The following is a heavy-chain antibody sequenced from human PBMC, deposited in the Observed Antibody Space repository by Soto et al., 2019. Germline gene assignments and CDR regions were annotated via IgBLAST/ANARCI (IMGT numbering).Heavy chain of an antibody. CDR3: ARGRIMITFGGVIAYFDY. CDR1: GGSFSGYY. J-gene: IGHJ4*02. CDR2: INHSGST. D-gene: IGHD3-16*02. V-gene: IGHV4-34*01. Sequence: SETLSLTCAVYGGSFSGYYWSWIRQPPGKGLEWIGEINHSGSTNYNPSLKSRVTISVDTSKNQFSLKLSSVTAADTAVYYCARGRIMITFGGVIAYFDYWGQGTLVTVSS.